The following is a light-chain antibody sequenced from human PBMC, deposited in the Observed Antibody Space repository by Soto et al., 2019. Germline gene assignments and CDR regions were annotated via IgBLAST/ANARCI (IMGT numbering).Light chain of an antibody. J-gene: IGKJ3*01. CDR3: QLAYSVPFA. CDR2: AAS. V-gene: IGKV1-12*02. Sequence: DIQMTQSPSSVSASVGDRVTITCRASRDINTWLAGYQQKPGKAPKLLIDAASTVQSGVPSRFSGSGSGTDFTLTISSLQPEDSGTYYCQLAYSVPFAFGPGTKVDLK. CDR1: RDINTW.